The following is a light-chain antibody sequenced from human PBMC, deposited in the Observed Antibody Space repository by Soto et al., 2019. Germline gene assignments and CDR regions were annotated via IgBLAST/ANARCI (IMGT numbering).Light chain of an antibody. CDR1: QNLSRN. V-gene: IGKV3-15*01. J-gene: IGKJ2*01. CDR3: QHYDNWPHT. CDR2: GAS. Sequence: EMVMTQSPATLSVSPGERATLSCRASQNLSRNLAWYQLQPGQPPRLLIYGASTRATGIPARFSGSGSGTDFTLTISSLQSEDFAVYYCQHYDNWPHTFGQGTKLEIK.